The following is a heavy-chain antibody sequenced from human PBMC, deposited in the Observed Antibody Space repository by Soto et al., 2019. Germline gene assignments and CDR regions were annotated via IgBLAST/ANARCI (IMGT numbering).Heavy chain of an antibody. CDR1: GFSLSTSGVG. CDR2: IYWDDDK. Sequence: QITLKESGPTLVKPTQTLTLTCTFSGFSLSTSGVGVGWIRQPPGKALEWLALIYWDDDKRYSPSLKSRLTITKDTSKNQVVLTMTNMDPVDTATYYCAPTGYDTRVGYFQHWGQGTLVTVSS. CDR3: APTGYDTRVGYFQH. V-gene: IGHV2-5*02. J-gene: IGHJ1*01. D-gene: IGHD3-9*01.